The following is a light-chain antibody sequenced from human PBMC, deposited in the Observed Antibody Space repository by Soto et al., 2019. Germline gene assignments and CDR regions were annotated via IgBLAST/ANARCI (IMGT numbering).Light chain of an antibody. Sequence: EIVLTQSPGTLSLSPGERATLSCRASQIVSSSYLAWYQQKPGQAPRLLIWGASSRATGIPDRFSGSGSGTDFTLTISRLEPADFAVYYCQHYDPSAYTFGQGTKLEIK. J-gene: IGKJ2*01. CDR2: GAS. CDR1: QIVSSSY. CDR3: QHYDPSAYT. V-gene: IGKV3-20*01.